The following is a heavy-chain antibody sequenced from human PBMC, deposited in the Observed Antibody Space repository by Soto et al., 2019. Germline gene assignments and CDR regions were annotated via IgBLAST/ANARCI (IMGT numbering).Heavy chain of an antibody. CDR1: GDTFTNFG. V-gene: IGHV1-18*01. D-gene: IGHD3-10*01. CDR2: IATYNSNK. CDR3: ARVLRGVVNWFDP. J-gene: IGHJ5*02. Sequence: HLVQSGPEVKKPGASVTVSCKTSGDTFTNFGLSWVRQAPGQGLEWMGWIATYNSNKNYAQKFQGRLTLTTGPSTSTGYMELKSLEYDDTAVYYCARVLRGVVNWFDPWGQGTLVTVSS.